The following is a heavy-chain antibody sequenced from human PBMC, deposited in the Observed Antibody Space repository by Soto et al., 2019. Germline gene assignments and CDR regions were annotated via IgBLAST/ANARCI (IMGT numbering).Heavy chain of an antibody. J-gene: IGHJ4*02. D-gene: IGHD3-22*01. CDR3: ARDIQAYDSSGPKYYFDY. Sequence: SETLSLTCTVAGGSLSSGGYYWSWIRQHPGKGLEWIGYIYYSGSTYYNPSLKSRVTISVDTSKNQFSLKLSSVTAADTAVYYCARDIQAYDSSGPKYYFDYWGQGTLVTVSS. CDR2: IYYSGST. V-gene: IGHV4-31*03. CDR1: GGSLSSGGYY.